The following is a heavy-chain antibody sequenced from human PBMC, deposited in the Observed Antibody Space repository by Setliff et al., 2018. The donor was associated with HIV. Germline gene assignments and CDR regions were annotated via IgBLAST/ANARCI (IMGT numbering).Heavy chain of an antibody. Sequence: SETLSLTCAVYGASFGGYYWSWIRQHPGKGLEWIGYIHYSGSTHYNPSLKSRVTISVDTSKNQFSLKLSSVTAADTAVYYCARGIAAAGVFDYWGQGTLVTVSS. D-gene: IGHD6-13*01. CDR1: GASFGGYY. CDR2: IHYSGST. J-gene: IGHJ4*02. CDR3: ARGIAAAGVFDY. V-gene: IGHV4-59*01.